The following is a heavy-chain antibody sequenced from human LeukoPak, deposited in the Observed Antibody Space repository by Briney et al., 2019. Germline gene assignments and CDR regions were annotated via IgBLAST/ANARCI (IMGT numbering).Heavy chain of an antibody. V-gene: IGHV3-64*04. Sequence: GGSLRLSCVASGFTFRTYAMHWVRQAPGQGLESVSVISSNGGYTEYADSVKGRFTISRDNSKNTLYLQMNSLRAEDTAVYYCAKEKSSSWKSTVFDYWGQGTLVTVSS. J-gene: IGHJ4*02. CDR3: AKEKSSSWKSTVFDY. D-gene: IGHD6-13*01. CDR1: GFTFRTYA. CDR2: ISSNGGYT.